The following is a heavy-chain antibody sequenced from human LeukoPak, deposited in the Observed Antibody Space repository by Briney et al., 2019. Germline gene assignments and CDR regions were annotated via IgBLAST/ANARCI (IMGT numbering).Heavy chain of an antibody. V-gene: IGHV3-48*03. CDR2: ISSSGSTK. J-gene: IGHJ4*02. CDR1: GFTFSSYE. CDR3: ARDWNWTPDY. D-gene: IGHD3/OR15-3a*01. Sequence: GGSLRLSCAASGFTFSSYEMNWVRPAPGKGLEWVSYISSSGSTKHYADSVKGRFTISRDNAKNSLDLQMNSLRAEDTAIYYCARDWNWTPDYGGQGTLVTVSS.